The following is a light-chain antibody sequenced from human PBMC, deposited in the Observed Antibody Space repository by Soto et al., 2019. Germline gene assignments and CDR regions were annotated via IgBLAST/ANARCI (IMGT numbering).Light chain of an antibody. CDR1: SSNIGENF. V-gene: IGLV1-51*01. CDR3: GTWDSSLSAGV. Sequence: QSVLTQPPSVSAAPGQKVTISCSGSSSNIGENFVSWYQHIPGTAPKLVIHDTSGRPSGIPDRFSGSKSGTSAIRGITGPQTGDEATYDCGTWDSSLSAGVFGGGTELTVL. CDR2: DTS. J-gene: IGLJ3*02.